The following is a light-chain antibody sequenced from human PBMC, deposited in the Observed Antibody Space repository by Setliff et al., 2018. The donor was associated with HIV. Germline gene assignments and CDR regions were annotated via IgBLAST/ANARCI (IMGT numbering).Light chain of an antibody. Sequence: QSVLPQPASVSGSPGQSITISCTGTSSDVGGFNYVSWYQHHPGKAPKLMIYEVSNRPSGVSNRFSGSKSGNTASLTISGLQAEDEADYYCTSYSSRSTPYVFGTGTKVTVL. J-gene: IGLJ1*01. CDR1: SSDVGGFNY. CDR3: TSYSSRSTPYV. V-gene: IGLV2-14*01. CDR2: EVS.